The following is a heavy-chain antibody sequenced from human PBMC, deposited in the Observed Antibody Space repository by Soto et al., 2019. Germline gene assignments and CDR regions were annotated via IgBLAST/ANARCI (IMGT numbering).Heavy chain of an antibody. D-gene: IGHD1-7*01. CDR1: GGSFSTYY. V-gene: IGHV4-34*01. J-gene: IGHJ4*02. CDR2: INHRGST. Sequence: SETLSLTCAVYGGSFSTYYWSWIRQPPGKGLEWIGEINHRGSTNYNPSLRSRVTISVDTSKNQFSLKLSSVTAADRAVYYCARGLNWNYGAFDYWGQGTLVTVSS. CDR3: ARGLNWNYGAFDY.